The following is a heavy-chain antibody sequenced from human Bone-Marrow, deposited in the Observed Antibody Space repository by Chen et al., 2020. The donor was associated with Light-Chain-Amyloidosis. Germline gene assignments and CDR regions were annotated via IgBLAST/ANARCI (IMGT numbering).Heavy chain of an antibody. J-gene: IGHJ3*02. Sequence: EVQLVESGGGLLQRGGSLRLSCAASGFACRSYALSWVRQAPGQGREGVSTLRGSGGSRHYGDSVKVRLTISRDNSKSALFVQMNSLRAEDTAVYYCAKDISYDDILPGYPADAFDIWGQGTMVTVSS. CDR2: LRGSGGSR. CDR3: AKDISYDDILPGYPADAFDI. CDR1: GFACRSYA. V-gene: IGHV3-23*04. D-gene: IGHD3-9*01.